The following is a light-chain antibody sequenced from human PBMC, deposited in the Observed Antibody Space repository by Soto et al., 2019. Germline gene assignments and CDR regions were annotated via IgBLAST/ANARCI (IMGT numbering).Light chain of an antibody. CDR1: NSDVGTYNL. Sequence: QSALTQPASVSGSPGQSITISCTGTNSDVGTYNLVSWYQQHPGKAPKLMIYEGTKRPSGVSDRFSGSKSGNTASLTISGLQPEDEAEYYCCSYAGASTYVLFGGGTQLTVL. CDR2: EGT. J-gene: IGLJ2*01. CDR3: CSYAGASTYVL. V-gene: IGLV2-23*01.